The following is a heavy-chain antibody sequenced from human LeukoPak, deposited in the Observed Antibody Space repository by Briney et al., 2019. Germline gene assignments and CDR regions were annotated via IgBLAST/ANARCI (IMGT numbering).Heavy chain of an antibody. CDR3: ARALRYNWNDVFGY. CDR1: GYTFTSYA. D-gene: IGHD1-1*01. V-gene: IGHV1-3*01. J-gene: IGHJ4*02. Sequence: ASVKVSCKASGYTFTSYAMHWVRQAPGQRLERMGWINAGNGNTKYSQKFQGRVTITRDTSASTAYMELSSLRSEDTAVYYCARALRYNWNDVFGYWGQGTLVTVSS. CDR2: INAGNGNT.